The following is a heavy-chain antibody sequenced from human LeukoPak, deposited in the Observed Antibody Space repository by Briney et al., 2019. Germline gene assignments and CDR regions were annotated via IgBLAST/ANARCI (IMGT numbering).Heavy chain of an antibody. CDR2: IWYDGSNK. Sequence: AGGSLRLSCAASGFTLSSYGIHWVRQAPGKGLEWVAVIWYDGSNKYYADSVKGRFTISRDNSKNTLYLQMNSLRAEDTAVYYCAREVSGSYDYWGQGTLVTVSS. J-gene: IGHJ4*02. CDR3: AREVSGSYDY. CDR1: GFTLSSYG. V-gene: IGHV3-33*01. D-gene: IGHD1-26*01.